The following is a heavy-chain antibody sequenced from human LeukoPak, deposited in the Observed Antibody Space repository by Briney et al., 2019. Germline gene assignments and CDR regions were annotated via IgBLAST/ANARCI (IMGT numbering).Heavy chain of an antibody. CDR2: ISTYNVNT. CDR3: ARDLRSSSYLMDY. CDR1: GYTFTSYG. Sequence: ASVKVSCKASGYTFTSYGISWVRQAPGQGLEWMGWISTYNVNTNYAQKLQGRVTMTTDTSTSTGYMELRSLRFDDTAVYYCARDLRSSSYLMDYWGQGTLVTVSS. D-gene: IGHD6-6*01. V-gene: IGHV1-18*01. J-gene: IGHJ4*02.